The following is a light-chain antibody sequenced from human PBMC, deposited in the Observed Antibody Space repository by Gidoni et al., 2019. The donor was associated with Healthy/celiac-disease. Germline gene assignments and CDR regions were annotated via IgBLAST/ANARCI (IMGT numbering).Light chain of an antibody. J-gene: IGLJ3*02. CDR2: SNK. CDR3: AAWDDSLNGPV. Sequence: QSVLNQPHAASGTPGQRVAISCSGSSSNIGSNTVNWYQQLPGTAPELLIYSNKQRPSGVPVRFSGSKSGTSASLSISVLQSEDESDYYCAAWDDSLNGPVFGGGTKLTVL. V-gene: IGLV1-44*01. CDR1: SSNIGSNT.